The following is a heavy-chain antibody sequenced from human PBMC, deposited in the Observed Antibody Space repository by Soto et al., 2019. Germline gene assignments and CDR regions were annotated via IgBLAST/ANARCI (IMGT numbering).Heavy chain of an antibody. J-gene: IGHJ4*02. V-gene: IGHV3-33*08. CDR2: MHTGGNEK. Sequence: QVQLVESGGGVVQPGGSLRLSCAASGFTFSYYGFHWVRQAPGKGLEWVAVMHTGGNEKYYVDSVKGRFTVSIDDSSNMVYLEMSGLRPEDTAEYFCARDADTTGHYSHFDLWGRGALVAVS. D-gene: IGHD3-9*01. CDR3: ARDADTTGHYSHFDL. CDR1: GFTFSYYG.